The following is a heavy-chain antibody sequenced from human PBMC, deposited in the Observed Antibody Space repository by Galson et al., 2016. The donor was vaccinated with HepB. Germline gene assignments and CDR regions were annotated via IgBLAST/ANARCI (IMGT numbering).Heavy chain of an antibody. CDR2: INPNTGGT. J-gene: IGHJ5*02. V-gene: IGHV1-2*02. CDR1: GYSFTGY. D-gene: IGHD4-17*01. CDR3: ARVMSGDYPGAYWFDP. Sequence: SVKVSCKASGYSFTGYLHWVRQAPGQGLEWLGWINPNTGGTNYAQKFQGRVTMTRDTSITTAYMELSRLSSDDTAVYYCARVMSGDYPGAYWFDPWGQGTLVTVSS.